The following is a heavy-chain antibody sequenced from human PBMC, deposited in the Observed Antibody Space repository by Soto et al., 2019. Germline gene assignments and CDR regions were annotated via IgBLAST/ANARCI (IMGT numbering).Heavy chain of an antibody. V-gene: IGHV4-30-2*01. CDR2: IYHSGST. CDR1: GGSISSGGYS. J-gene: IGHJ4*02. D-gene: IGHD5-12*01. CDR3: AAGGGLPRYY. Sequence: TLSLTCDVSGGSISSGGYSWSWIRQPPGKGLEWIGYIYHSGSTYYNPSLKSRVTISVDRSKNQFSLKLSSVTAADTAVYYCAAGGGLPRYYWGQGTLVTVSS.